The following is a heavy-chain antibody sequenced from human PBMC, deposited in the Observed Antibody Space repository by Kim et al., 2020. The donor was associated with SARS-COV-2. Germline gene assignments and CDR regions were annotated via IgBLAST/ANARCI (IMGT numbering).Heavy chain of an antibody. D-gene: IGHD1-26*01. CDR3: ARRYSGTYYFDY. V-gene: IGHV4-59*08. CDR1: GGSISTYY. Sequence: SETLSLTCTVSGGSISTYYWSWIRQPPGKGLEWIGHIYHSGSTKYNSSLKSRVTISVDTSKNQFSLKLSSVTAADTAVYYCARRYSGTYYFDYWGRGTL. CDR2: IYHSGST. J-gene: IGHJ4*02.